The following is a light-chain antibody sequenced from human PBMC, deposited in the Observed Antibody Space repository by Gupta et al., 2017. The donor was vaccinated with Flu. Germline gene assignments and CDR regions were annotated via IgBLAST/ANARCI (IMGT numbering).Light chain of an antibody. J-gene: IGKJ4*01. V-gene: IGKV3-20*01. CDR3: QQYSSSPLT. CDR2: GVF. CDR1: RSVDRSS. Sequence: ERATLSCRASRSVDRSSLAWYQQKPGQAPRLLIYGVFNRATGIPDRFSGRGSGTDFPLTISRLEPEDFAVYFCQQYSSSPLTFGGGTKVEIK.